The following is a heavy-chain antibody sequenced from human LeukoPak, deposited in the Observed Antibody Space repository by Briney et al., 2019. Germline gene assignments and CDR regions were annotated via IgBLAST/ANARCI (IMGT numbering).Heavy chain of an antibody. V-gene: IGHV3-74*01. D-gene: IGHD6-19*01. CDR3: ARPPGWLVRGYYYYYMDV. Sequence: GGSLRLSCAASGFTFSSYWMHWVRQAPGKGLVWVSRINSDGSSTSYADSVKGRFTISRDNAKNTLYLQMNSLRAEDTAVYYCARPPGWLVRGYYYYYMDVWGKGTTVTVSS. CDR1: GFTFSSYW. J-gene: IGHJ6*03. CDR2: INSDGSST.